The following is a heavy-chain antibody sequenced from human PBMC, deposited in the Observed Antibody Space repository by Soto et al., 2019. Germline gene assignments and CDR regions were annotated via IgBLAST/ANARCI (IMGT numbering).Heavy chain of an antibody. CDR1: GFTFSIYA. D-gene: IGHD2-2*01. CDR3: AKDVVVESAGRSHYYYYGLDV. V-gene: IGHV3-23*01. J-gene: IGHJ6*02. CDR2: ISGSGGRT. Sequence: EVQLLESGGGLVQPGGSLRLSCEASGFTFSIYAMNWVRQAPGKGLEWVSVISGSGGRTYYADSVKGRFTMSRDNSKNTLYLQMNSLRANDTAVYYCAKDVVVESAGRSHYYYYGLDVWGQGTTVTVSS.